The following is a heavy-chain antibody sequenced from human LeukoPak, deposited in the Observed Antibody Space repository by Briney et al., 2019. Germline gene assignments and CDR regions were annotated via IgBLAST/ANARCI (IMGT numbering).Heavy chain of an antibody. CDR2: IMPLFGTA. CDR1: GGTFNNSA. Sequence: GASVKVSCKTSGGTFNNSAISWVRQAPGQGLEWLGGIMPLFGTAGYAQKFQGRVTITTDESTSTAYMELSSLRSEDTAVYYCARDHYYDSSGPWGQGTLVTVSS. CDR3: ARDHYYDSSGP. V-gene: IGHV1-69*05. D-gene: IGHD3-22*01. J-gene: IGHJ5*02.